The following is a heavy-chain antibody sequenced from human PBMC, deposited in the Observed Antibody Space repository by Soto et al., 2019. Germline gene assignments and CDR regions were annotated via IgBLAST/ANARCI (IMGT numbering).Heavy chain of an antibody. CDR3: AREAAAGTHRFDP. J-gene: IGHJ5*02. CDR2: VIPIFGTT. CDR1: GGTFSSFA. Sequence: SVKVSCKASGGTFSSFAIIWVRQAPGQGLEWMGGVIPIFGTTDYAQKFHGRVTIIADESTSTAYMELSSLRSEDTAVYYCAREAAAGTHRFDPWGQGPLATAS. V-gene: IGHV1-69*13. D-gene: IGHD6-13*01.